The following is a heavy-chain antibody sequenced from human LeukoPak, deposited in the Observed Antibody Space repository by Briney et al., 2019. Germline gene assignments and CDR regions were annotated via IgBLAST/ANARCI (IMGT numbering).Heavy chain of an antibody. J-gene: IGHJ4*02. V-gene: IGHV3-7*01. D-gene: IGHD3-3*01. CDR3: ARLGYYDFWSGYYDPFDY. CDR1: GFTFSSYW. Sequence: GGSLRLSCAASGFTFSSYWMSWVRQAPGKGLERVANIKQDGSEKYYVDSVKGRFTISRDNAKNSLYLQMNSLRAEDTAVYYCARLGYYDFWSGYYDPFDYWGQGTLVTVSS. CDR2: IKQDGSEK.